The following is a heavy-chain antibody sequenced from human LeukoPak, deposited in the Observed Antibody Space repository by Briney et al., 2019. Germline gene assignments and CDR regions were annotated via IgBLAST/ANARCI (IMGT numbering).Heavy chain of an antibody. CDR2: ITDST. V-gene: IGHV3-23*01. D-gene: IGHD2-2*01. Sequence: GGSLRLSCAASGFTFSSYAMTWVRQAPGKGLEWVSAITDSTYFADSVKGRFTISRDSSKNTVYLQMNSLRSEDTAVYYCAKGGGPYHLPTDYWGQGTLVTVSS. J-gene: IGHJ4*02. CDR3: AKGGGPYHLPTDY. CDR1: GFTFSSYA.